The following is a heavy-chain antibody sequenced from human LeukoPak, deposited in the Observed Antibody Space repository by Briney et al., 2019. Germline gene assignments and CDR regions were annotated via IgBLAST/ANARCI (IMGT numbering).Heavy chain of an antibody. CDR2: ISPSSSSI. D-gene: IGHD3-3*01. J-gene: IGHJ5*02. V-gene: IGHV3-21*01. CDR1: EFTFSVYT. Sequence: GGSLRLSCAASEFTFSVYTMNWVRQAPGKGLEWVSSISPSSSSIYYADSVRGRFTVSRDNAKKSLSLQMNSLRVEDTAIYYCARETYNDFWSGLNWFDPWGQGTLVTVSS. CDR3: ARETYNDFWSGLNWFDP.